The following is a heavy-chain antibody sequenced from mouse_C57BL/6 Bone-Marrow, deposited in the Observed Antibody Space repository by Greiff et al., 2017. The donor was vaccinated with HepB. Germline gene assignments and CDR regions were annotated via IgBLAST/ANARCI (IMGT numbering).Heavy chain of an antibody. CDR2: IYPRSGNT. V-gene: IGHV1-81*01. J-gene: IGHJ1*03. D-gene: IGHD2-5*01. CDR3: ARGEYYSNRYFDV. CDR1: GYTFTSYG. Sequence: QVQLKQSGAELARPGASVKLSCKASGYTFTSYGISWVKQRTGQGLEWIGEIYPRSGNTYYNEKFKGKATLTADKSSSTAYMELRSLTSEDSAVYFCARGEYYSNRYFDVWGTGTTVTVSS.